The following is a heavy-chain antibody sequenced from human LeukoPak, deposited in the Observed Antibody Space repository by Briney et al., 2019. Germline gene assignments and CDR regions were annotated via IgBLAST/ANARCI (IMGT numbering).Heavy chain of an antibody. CDR2: INPNSGGT. CDR3: AKSQGGTDAFDI. V-gene: IGHV1-2*02. CDR1: GYTFTYYY. Sequence: ASVKVSCKASGYTFTYYYMHWVRQAPGQGLEWMGWINPNSGGTNYAQKFQGRVTMTRDTSISTAYMELSRLRSDDTAVYYCAKSQGGTDAFDIWGQGTMVTVSS. D-gene: IGHD1-26*01. J-gene: IGHJ3*02.